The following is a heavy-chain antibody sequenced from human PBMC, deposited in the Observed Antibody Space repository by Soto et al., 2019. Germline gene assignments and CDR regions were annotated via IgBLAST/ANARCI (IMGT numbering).Heavy chain of an antibody. D-gene: IGHD3-16*01. J-gene: IGHJ6*03. CDR2: ISSSSTNI. Sequence: EVQLVESGGGLVQPGGSLRLSCAASGFTISGNAMNWVRQAPGRGLEWVSYISSSSTNIHYADSVRGRFTISRDNAKNSLCLQMNSLRDEDTAVYRCARDLSWGSKWYYYMDVWGKGTTVTVSS. V-gene: IGHV3-48*02. CDR3: ARDLSWGSKWYYYMDV. CDR1: GFTISGNA.